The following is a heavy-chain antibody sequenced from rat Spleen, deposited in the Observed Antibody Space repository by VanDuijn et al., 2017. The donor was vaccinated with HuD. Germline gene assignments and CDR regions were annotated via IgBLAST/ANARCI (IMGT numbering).Heavy chain of an antibody. V-gene: IGHV5S23*01. D-gene: IGHD4-3*01. J-gene: IGHJ3*01. Sequence: EVQLVESGGGLVQPGRSLKLSCAASGFTFSNYDMAWVRQAPTKGLEWVASISPGGGSTYYRVSVKGRFTVSRDNAKSTLYLQMDSLRSEDTATYYCARQDTSGYSNWFAYWGQGTLVTVSS. CDR1: GFTFSNYD. CDR2: ISPGGGST. CDR3: ARQDTSGYSNWFAY.